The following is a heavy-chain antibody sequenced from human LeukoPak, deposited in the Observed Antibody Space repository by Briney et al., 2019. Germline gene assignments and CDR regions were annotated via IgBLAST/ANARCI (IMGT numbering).Heavy chain of an antibody. CDR2: INHSGST. CDR1: GGSFSGYY. Sequence: ETLPLTCAVYGGSFSGYYWSWIRQPPGKGLEWIGEINHSGSTNYNPSLKSRVTISVDTSKNQFSLKLSSVTAADTAVYYCARGLLGEWWALTYDAFDIWGQGTMVTVSS. D-gene: IGHD3-16*01. J-gene: IGHJ3*02. CDR3: ARGLLGEWWALTYDAFDI. V-gene: IGHV4-34*01.